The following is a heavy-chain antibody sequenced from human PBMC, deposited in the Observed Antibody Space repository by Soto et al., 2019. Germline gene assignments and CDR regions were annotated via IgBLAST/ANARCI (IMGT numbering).Heavy chain of an antibody. Sequence: SETLSLTCTVSGGSISSYYWSWIRQPPGKGLEWIGYIYYSGSTNYNPSLKSRVTISVDTSKNQFSLKLSSVTAADTAVYYCARQGMDDFWSGYYPDYYYYYYMDVWGKGTTVTVSS. CDR3: ARQGMDDFWSGYYPDYYYYYYMDV. D-gene: IGHD3-3*01. CDR1: GGSISSYY. CDR2: IYYSGST. J-gene: IGHJ6*03. V-gene: IGHV4-59*08.